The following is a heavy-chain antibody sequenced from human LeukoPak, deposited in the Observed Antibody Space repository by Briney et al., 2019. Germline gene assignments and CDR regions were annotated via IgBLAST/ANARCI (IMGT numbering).Heavy chain of an antibody. CDR1: GFPFNRFA. V-gene: IGHV3-23*01. CDR3: AKEGITGADS. J-gene: IGHJ4*02. Sequence: GGSLTLSCTASGFPFNRFAMSWVRQAPGQGLAWVSAISGGGDAHYADSVKGLFTISRDNSKNTLFLHMNTLTADDTALYYCAKEGITGADSWGQGTLVSVSS. CDR2: ISGGGDA.